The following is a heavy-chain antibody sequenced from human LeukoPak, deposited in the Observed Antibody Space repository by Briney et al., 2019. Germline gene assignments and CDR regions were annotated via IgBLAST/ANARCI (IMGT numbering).Heavy chain of an antibody. V-gene: IGHV3-7*01. D-gene: IGHD3-10*01. CDR2: IMQDGSEK. CDR3: ARETYYYGSGSFSPVPDSTDY. CDR1: GFTYSSYW. J-gene: IGHJ4*02. Sequence: GGPLRLSCAASGFTYSSYWIRWVRQAPGKALEGVANIMQDGSEKYYVDSVKGRFTISRDNAKNSLYLQMNSLRAEDTAVYYCARETYYYGSGSFSPVPDSTDYWGQGTLVTVSS.